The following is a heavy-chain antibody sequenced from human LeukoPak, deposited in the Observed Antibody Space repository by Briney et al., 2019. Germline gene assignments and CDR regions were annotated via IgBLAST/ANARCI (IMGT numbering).Heavy chain of an antibody. CDR3: ARNTYYDFWSGYPPHYYYYYYMDV. D-gene: IGHD3-3*01. J-gene: IGHJ6*03. Sequence: PSETLSLTCTVSGGSISSSSYYWGWIRQPPGKGLEWIGSIYYSGSTYYNPSLKSRVTISVDTSKNQFSLKLSSVTAADTAVYYCARNTYYDFWSGYPPHYYYYYYMDVWGKGTTVTVSS. CDR2: IYYSGST. CDR1: GGSISSSSYY. V-gene: IGHV4-39*07.